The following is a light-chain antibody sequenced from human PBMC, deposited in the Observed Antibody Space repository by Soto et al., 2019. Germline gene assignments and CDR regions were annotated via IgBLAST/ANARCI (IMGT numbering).Light chain of an antibody. V-gene: IGKV1-33*01. J-gene: IGKJ5*01. CDR2: DAS. Sequence: NEITQYTSSMSASLGDRFTITCQASQNINNYLNWYQQKPGRAPKPLIYDASNLEAGVPSRVRGSGSGTDFTFTIGRLQTEDIATYYCEPYEDLRTCGPGTRLEIK. CDR1: QNINNY. CDR3: EPYEDLRT.